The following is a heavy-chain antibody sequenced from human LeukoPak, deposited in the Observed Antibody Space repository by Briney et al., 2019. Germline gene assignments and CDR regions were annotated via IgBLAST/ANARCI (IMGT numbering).Heavy chain of an antibody. D-gene: IGHD2/OR15-2a*01. Sequence: GGSLRLSCAASGFTFSSYWMHWVRQAPGKGLVWVSRISGDGSTTSYADSVKSRFTISRDNAKNTLYLQMNSLRAEDTAVYYCTRVSPSDYYYYYYMDVWGKGTTVTVSS. CDR2: ISGDGSTT. CDR3: TRVSPSDYYYYYYMDV. CDR1: GFTFSSYW. J-gene: IGHJ6*03. V-gene: IGHV3-74*01.